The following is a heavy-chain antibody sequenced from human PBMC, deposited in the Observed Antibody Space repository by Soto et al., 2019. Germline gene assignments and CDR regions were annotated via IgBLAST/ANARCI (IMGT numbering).Heavy chain of an antibody. CDR1: GYTFTAYY. CDR2: INLNSGGT. V-gene: IGHV1-2*02. J-gene: IGHJ4*02. CDR3: ARGRVSGYYYD. Sequence: SVKVSCKASGYTFTAYYIHWVRQAPGQGLEWVGWINLNSGGTKSAQRFQGRVTMTRDTSISTAYMELSSLESDDTAVYYCARGRVSGYYYDWGQGTLVTVSS. D-gene: IGHD3-22*01.